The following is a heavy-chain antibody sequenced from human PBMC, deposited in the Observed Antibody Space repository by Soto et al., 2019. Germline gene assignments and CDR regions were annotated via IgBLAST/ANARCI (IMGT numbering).Heavy chain of an antibody. Sequence: SVKVSCKASGGTFSSYAISWVRQAPGQGLEWMGGIIPIFGTANYAQKFQGRVTITADESTSTAYMELSSLRSEDTAVYYCARSGYYTGSVHYYYGMDVWGQGTTVTVS. J-gene: IGHJ6*02. D-gene: IGHD3-3*01. CDR1: GGTFSSYA. CDR3: ARSGYYTGSVHYYYGMDV. CDR2: IIPIFGTA. V-gene: IGHV1-69*13.